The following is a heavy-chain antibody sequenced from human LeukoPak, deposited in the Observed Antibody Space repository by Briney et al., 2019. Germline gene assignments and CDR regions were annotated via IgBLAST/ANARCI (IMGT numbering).Heavy chain of an antibody. CDR2: ISYDGSNK. CDR3: ARSSPLYYDSSGKEFDP. V-gene: IGHV3-30*03. J-gene: IGHJ5*02. Sequence: GGSLRLSCAASGFTFSSYGMHWVRQAPGKGLEWVAVISYDGSNKYYADSVKGRFTISRDNSKNTLYLQMNSLRAEDTAVYYCARSSPLYYDSSGKEFDPWGQGTLVTVSS. D-gene: IGHD3-22*01. CDR1: GFTFSSYG.